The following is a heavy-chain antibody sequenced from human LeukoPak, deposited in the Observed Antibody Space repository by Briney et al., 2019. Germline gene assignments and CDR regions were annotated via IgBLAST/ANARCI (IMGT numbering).Heavy chain of an antibody. V-gene: IGHV3-23*01. CDR2: NSGGSS. Sequence: GGSLRLSCAASGFTFSNAWMSWVRQAPGKGLEWVSSNSGGSSYYADSVKGRFTISRDNSKNTLYLQMNSLRAEDTAVYYCAKNILVEYAAWGQGTLVTVSS. D-gene: IGHD2-21*01. CDR3: AKNILVEYAA. CDR1: GFTFSNAW. J-gene: IGHJ4*02.